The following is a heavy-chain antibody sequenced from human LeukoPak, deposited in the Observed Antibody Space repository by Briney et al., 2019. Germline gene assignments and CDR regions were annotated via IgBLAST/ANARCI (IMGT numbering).Heavy chain of an antibody. CDR2: IYYSGST. Sequence: SETLSLTCTVSGGSISSYYWSWIRQPPGKGLEWIGYIYYSGSTNYNPSLKSRVTVSVDTSKTQFSLKLSSVTAADTAVYYCARDGEYYDSSGYKGGFDYWGQGTLVTVSS. D-gene: IGHD3-22*01. CDR3: ARDGEYYDSSGYKGGFDY. J-gene: IGHJ4*02. V-gene: IGHV4-59*01. CDR1: GGSISSYY.